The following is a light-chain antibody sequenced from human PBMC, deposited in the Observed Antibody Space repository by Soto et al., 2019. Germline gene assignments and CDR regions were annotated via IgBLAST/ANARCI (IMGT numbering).Light chain of an antibody. Sequence: EIVLTQSPGTLSLSPGERATLSCRASQSISSSYLAWYQQKPGQAPRLLIYGASSRAIGFPNRFSGSASGSDFTLSISRLERADFAVYYCHHYGSSLSITFGQGTRLEIK. V-gene: IGKV3-20*01. CDR2: GAS. CDR1: QSISSSY. CDR3: HHYGSSLSIT. J-gene: IGKJ5*01.